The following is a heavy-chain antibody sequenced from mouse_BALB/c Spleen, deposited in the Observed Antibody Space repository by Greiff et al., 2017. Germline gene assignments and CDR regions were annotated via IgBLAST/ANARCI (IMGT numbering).Heavy chain of an antibody. CDR3: ARVDYCYAMDY. V-gene: IGHV2-6-7*01. D-gene: IGHD2-13*01. Sequence: VQLVESGPGLVAPSQSLSITCTVSGFSLTGYGVNWVRQPPGKGLEWLGMIWGDGSTDYNSALKSRLSISKENSKSQVFLKMNSLQTDDTARYYCARVDYCYAMDYWVQGTSVTVSS. CDR2: IWGDGST. J-gene: IGHJ4*01. CDR1: GFSLTGYG.